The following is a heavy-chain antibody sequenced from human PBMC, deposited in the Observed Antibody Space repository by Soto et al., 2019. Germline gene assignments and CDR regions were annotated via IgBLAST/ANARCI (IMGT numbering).Heavy chain of an antibody. V-gene: IGHV4-4*02. CDR2: IDHSGST. D-gene: IGHD2-2*01. Sequence: SETLSLTCAVSGVSLSNPNWWAWVRQAPGKGLEWIGEIDHSGSTNYNPSLNSRVTISLDRSKNQFSLKLSSVAAADTAVYYCAKKTYPDAFDIWGQGTMVTVSS. J-gene: IGHJ3*02. CDR3: AKKTYPDAFDI. CDR1: GVSLSNPNW.